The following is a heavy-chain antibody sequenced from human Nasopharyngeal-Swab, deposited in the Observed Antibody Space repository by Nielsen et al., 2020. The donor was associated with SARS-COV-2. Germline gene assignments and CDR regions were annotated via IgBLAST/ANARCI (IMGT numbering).Heavy chain of an antibody. V-gene: IGHV5-51*01. CDR3: ARLITGTKNAFDI. D-gene: IGHD1-7*01. J-gene: IGHJ3*02. Sequence: GESLKISCKGSGYSFTSYWIGWVRQMPGKGLEWMGIIYPGDSDTRYSPSFQGQVTISADKSISTAYLQRSSLKASDTAMYYCARLITGTKNAFDIWGQGTMVTVSS. CDR2: IYPGDSDT. CDR1: GYSFTSYW.